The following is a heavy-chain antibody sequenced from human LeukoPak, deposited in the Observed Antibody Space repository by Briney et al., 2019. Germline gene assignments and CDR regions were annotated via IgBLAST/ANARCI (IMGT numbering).Heavy chain of an antibody. Sequence: ASVKVSCKASGYTFTSYDINRVRQATGQGLEWMGWMNPNSGNTGYAQKFQGRVTMTRNTSISTAYMELSSLRSEDTAVYYCARGEHDYGGNPGGGYYYMDVWGEGTTVTVSS. CDR2: MNPNSGNT. CDR3: ARGEHDYGGNPGGGYYYMDV. V-gene: IGHV1-8*01. CDR1: GYTFTSYD. J-gene: IGHJ6*03. D-gene: IGHD4-23*01.